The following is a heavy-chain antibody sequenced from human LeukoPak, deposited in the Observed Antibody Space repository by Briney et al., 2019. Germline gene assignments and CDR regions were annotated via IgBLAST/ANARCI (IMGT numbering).Heavy chain of an antibody. J-gene: IGHJ4*02. D-gene: IGHD2-2*01. CDR3: ALAVGYCSSTSCDDY. CDR1: GFTFSSYA. Sequence: GGSLRLSCAASGFTFSSYAMSWVRQAPGKGLEWVSDISGSGGSTYYADSVKGRFTISRDNSKNTLYLQMNSLRAEDTAVYYCALAVGYCSSTSCDDYWGQGTLVTVSS. V-gene: IGHV3-23*01. CDR2: ISGSGGST.